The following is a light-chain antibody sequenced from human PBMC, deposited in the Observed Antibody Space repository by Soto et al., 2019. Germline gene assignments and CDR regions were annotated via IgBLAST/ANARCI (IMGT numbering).Light chain of an antibody. CDR3: SSYAGTNKGV. CDR1: SSDVGGYNY. CDR2: EVS. Sequence: QSALTQPPSASGSPGQSVTISCTGTSSDVGGYNYVSWYQQHPGKAPKLIIYEVSKRPSGVPNRFSGSKSGNTASLTVSGLQTEDGADYYCSSYAGTNKGVFGGGTKLTVL. V-gene: IGLV2-8*01. J-gene: IGLJ2*01.